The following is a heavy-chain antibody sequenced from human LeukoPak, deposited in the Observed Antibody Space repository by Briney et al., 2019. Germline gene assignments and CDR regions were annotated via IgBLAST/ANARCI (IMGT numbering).Heavy chain of an antibody. D-gene: IGHD2-2*01. V-gene: IGHV3-7*01. CDR2: IKKDGSEK. J-gene: IGHJ4*02. CDR3: ARYPAAQVWYFDY. Sequence: HTGGSLRLSCAASGFTFSSYWMSWVRQAPGKGLEWVANIKKDGSEKYYVDSVKGRFTISRDNAKNSLYLQMNSLRAEDTAVYYCARYPAAQVWYFDYWGQGTLVTVSS. CDR1: GFTFSSYW.